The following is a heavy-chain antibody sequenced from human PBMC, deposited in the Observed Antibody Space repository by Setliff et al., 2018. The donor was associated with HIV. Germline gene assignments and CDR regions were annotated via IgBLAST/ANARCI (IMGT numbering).Heavy chain of an antibody. CDR1: RYTFTSYA. J-gene: IGHJ4*02. CDR2: INAGYGNT. Sequence: GASVKVSCKASRYTFTSYAIHWLRQAPGQRLEWMGWINAGYGNTEYSQKFQGRVTITRDTSASAAYMELDRLTSDDTAIFYCARKSVEISFGELATPFDFWGQGTAVTVSS. CDR3: ARKSVEISFGELATPFDF. D-gene: IGHD3-10*01. V-gene: IGHV1-3*01.